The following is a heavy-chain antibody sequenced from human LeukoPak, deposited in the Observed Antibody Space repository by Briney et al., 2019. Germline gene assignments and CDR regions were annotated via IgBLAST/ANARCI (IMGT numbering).Heavy chain of an antibody. D-gene: IGHD3-10*01. J-gene: IGHJ6*02. CDR2: IYSGGST. CDR1: GFTVSSNY. Sequence: PGGSLRLSCAASGFTVSSNYMSWVRQAPGKGLEWVSVIYSGGSTYYADSVKGRFTISRDNSKNTLYLQMNSLRAEDTAVYYCAGDVLSYGSRTYYGMDVWGQGTTVTVSS. V-gene: IGHV3-53*01. CDR3: AGDVLSYGSRTYYGMDV.